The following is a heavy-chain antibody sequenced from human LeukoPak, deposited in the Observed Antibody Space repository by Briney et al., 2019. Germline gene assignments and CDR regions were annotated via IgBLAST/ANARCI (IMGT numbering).Heavy chain of an antibody. J-gene: IGHJ5*02. CDR2: ISPNSGGT. V-gene: IGHV1-2*02. CDR3: ARETYYYDSSGYYRLAGWFDP. CDR1: GYTFTGYY. D-gene: IGHD3-22*01. Sequence: ASVKVSCKASGYTFTGYYMHWVRQAPGQGLEWMGWISPNSGGTNYAQKFQGRVTMTRDTSISTAYMELSRLRSDDTAVYYCARETYYYDSSGYYRLAGWFDPWGQGTLVTVSS.